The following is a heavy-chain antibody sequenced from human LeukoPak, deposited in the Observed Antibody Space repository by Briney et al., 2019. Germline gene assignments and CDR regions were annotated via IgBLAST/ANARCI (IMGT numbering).Heavy chain of an antibody. J-gene: IGHJ6*03. D-gene: IGHD3-3*01. CDR1: GFTFSSYW. Sequence: GGSLRLSCAASGFTFSSYWMTWVRQAPGKGLEWVANIKQDGGEKYYVDSVKGRFTISRDNAKNSLYLQMNSLRAEDTAVYYCARAYDFWSGFVPYYYMDVWGKGTTVIVSS. CDR3: ARAYDFWSGFVPYYYMDV. V-gene: IGHV3-7*01. CDR2: IKQDGGEK.